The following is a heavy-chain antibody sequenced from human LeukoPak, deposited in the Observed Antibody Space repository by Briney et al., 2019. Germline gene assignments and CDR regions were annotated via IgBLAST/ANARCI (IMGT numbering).Heavy chain of an antibody. CDR3: ARVEGSSGYYYSNWFDP. CDR1: GGSISSYY. V-gene: IGHV4-4*07. Sequence: SETLSLTCTVSGGSISSYYWSWIRQPAGKGLEWIGRIYTSGSTNYNPSLKSRVTMSVDTPKNQFSLKLSSVTAADTAVYYCARVEGSSGYYYSNWFDPWGQGTLVTVSS. CDR2: IYTSGST. J-gene: IGHJ5*02. D-gene: IGHD3-22*01.